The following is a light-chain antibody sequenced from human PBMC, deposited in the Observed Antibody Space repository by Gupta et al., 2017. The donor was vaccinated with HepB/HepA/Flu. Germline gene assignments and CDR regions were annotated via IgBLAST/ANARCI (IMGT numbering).Light chain of an antibody. J-gene: IGKJ5*01. V-gene: IGKV3-11*01. CDR1: QYVDIY. Sequence: EIVLTQSPATLSLSPGERGTLSCKASQYVDIYLAWYQQIPGQPPSLLIYDTSNRATGTPARFSGSASGTYFTLTIAILAPEDFAIYYCQQRRSWPITFGQGTRLEIK. CDR2: DTS. CDR3: QQRRSWPIT.